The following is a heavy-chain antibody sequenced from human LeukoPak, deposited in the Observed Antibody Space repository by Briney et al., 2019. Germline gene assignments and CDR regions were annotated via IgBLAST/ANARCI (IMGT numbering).Heavy chain of an antibody. Sequence: PGGSLRLSCAPSGFTFSSYGMHWVRQAPGKGLEWVAVISYDGTNKYYADSVKGRFTISRDNSKNTLYLQMNSLRAEDTAVYYCAKADSYGSGSYYLLAYWGQGTLVTVSS. CDR1: GFTFSSYG. J-gene: IGHJ4*02. CDR3: AKADSYGSGSYYLLAY. V-gene: IGHV3-30*18. CDR2: ISYDGTNK. D-gene: IGHD3-10*01.